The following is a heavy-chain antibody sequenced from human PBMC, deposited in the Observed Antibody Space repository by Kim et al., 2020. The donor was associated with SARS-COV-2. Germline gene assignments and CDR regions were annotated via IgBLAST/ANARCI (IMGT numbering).Heavy chain of an antibody. CDR2: IWYDGSNK. CDR1: GFTFSSYG. D-gene: IGHD2-15*01. Sequence: GGSLRLSCVASGFTFSSYGMHWVRQAPGKGLEWVAVIWYDGSNKYYADSVKGRFTISRDNSKNTLYLQMNSLRAEDTAVYYCARWDVVVVAPTRSYYYYGMDVWGQGTTVTVSS. J-gene: IGHJ6*02. V-gene: IGHV3-33*01. CDR3: ARWDVVVVAPTRSYYYYGMDV.